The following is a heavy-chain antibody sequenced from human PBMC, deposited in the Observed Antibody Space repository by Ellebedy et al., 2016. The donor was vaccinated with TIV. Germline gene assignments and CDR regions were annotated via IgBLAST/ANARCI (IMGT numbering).Heavy chain of an antibody. J-gene: IGHJ4*02. CDR2: ISGSGGST. CDR1: GFTFSSYA. V-gene: IGHV3-23*01. Sequence: GESLKISCAASGFTFSSYAMSWVRQAPGKGLEWVSAISGSGGSTYYADSVRGRFTISRDNSKNTLNLQMNRLRAEDTAVYYCAIERGELSTGFDYWGQGTLVTVSS. D-gene: IGHD3-16*02. CDR3: AIERGELSTGFDY.